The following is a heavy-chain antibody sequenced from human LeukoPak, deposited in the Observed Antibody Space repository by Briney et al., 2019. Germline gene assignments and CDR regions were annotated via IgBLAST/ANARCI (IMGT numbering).Heavy chain of an antibody. D-gene: IGHD6-13*01. CDR2: INHSGST. V-gene: IGHV4-34*01. CDR1: GGSFSGYY. J-gene: IGHJ6*02. Sequence: SKTLSLTCAVYGGSFSGYYWSWIRQPPGKGLEWIGEINHSGSTNYNPSLKSRVTISVDTSKNQFSLKLSSVTAADTAVYYCARGSSNSWYPYYYYGMDVWGQGTTVTVSS. CDR3: ARGSSNSWYPYYYYGMDV.